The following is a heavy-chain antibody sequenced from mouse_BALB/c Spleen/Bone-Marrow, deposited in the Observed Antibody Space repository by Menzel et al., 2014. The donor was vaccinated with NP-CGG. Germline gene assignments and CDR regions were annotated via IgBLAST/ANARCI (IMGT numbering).Heavy chain of an antibody. J-gene: IGHJ2*01. Sequence: VQLQQSGAELVKPGASVKLSCTASGFNIKDTYIHWVKQRPEQGLEWIGRIDPANGNTKYDPKFQGKATITADTSSNTAYLQLSGLTSEDTAVYYCARRSDYEDYWGQGTTLTVSS. D-gene: IGHD2-4*01. CDR3: ARRSDYEDY. V-gene: IGHV14-3*02. CDR1: GFNIKDTY. CDR2: IDPANGNT.